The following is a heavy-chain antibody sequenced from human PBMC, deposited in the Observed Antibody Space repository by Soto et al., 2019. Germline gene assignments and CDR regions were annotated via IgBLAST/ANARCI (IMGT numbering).Heavy chain of an antibody. D-gene: IGHD6-19*01. CDR1: GGTFSSYT. CDR3: AREGGAVAGTGGDFQH. Sequence: QVQLVQSGAEVKKPGSSVKVSCKASGGTFSSYTISWVRQAPGQGLEWMGRIIPILGIANYAQKFQGRVTINADKSTSTAYMELSSLRSEDTAVYYCAREGGAVAGTGGDFQHWGQGTLVTVSS. V-gene: IGHV1-69*08. J-gene: IGHJ1*01. CDR2: IIPILGIA.